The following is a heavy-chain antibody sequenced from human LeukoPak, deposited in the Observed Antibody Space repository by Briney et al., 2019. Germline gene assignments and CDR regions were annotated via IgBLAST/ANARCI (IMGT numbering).Heavy chain of an antibody. CDR1: GASTNTDSYF. Sequence: KPSETLSPTCDVSGASTNTDSYFWGWIRQPPGKGLEWVGSGYYAGSGSHYNPSLKSRVTISVDTSRNRYSLKLHSVTTADTAVYYCVRLWLRWGIDYWGQGSLVTVSS. J-gene: IGHJ4*02. CDR2: GYYAGSGS. V-gene: IGHV4-39*01. D-gene: IGHD5-12*01. CDR3: VRLWLRWGIDY.